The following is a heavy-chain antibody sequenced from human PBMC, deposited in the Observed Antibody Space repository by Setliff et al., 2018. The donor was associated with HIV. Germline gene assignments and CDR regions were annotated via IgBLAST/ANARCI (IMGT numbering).Heavy chain of an antibody. CDR2: IYYSGNN. J-gene: IGHJ3*02. CDR3: ARQSGYTRGWDIFGLVAGSFDI. D-gene: IGHD3-3*01. Sequence: SETLSLTCNVSDGSISSSSYYWAWVRQTPGKGLEWIGTIYYSGNNYYRQSLKSRVTVSIDTYKNQFALRLNSVTAADTAVDYCARQSGYTRGWDIFGLVAGSFDIWGQGTMVTVSS. V-gene: IGHV4-39*01. CDR1: DGSISSSSYY.